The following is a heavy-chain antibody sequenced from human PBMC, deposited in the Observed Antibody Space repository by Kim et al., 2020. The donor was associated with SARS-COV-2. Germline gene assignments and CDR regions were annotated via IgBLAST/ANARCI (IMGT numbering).Heavy chain of an antibody. CDR2: ISSSGNTI. Sequence: GGSLRLSCAASRFTFSDYYMSWVRQVPGKGLEWISYISSSGNTIYYADSVEGRFTISRDNANKTVYLQMNSLRAEDTAVYYCARDFYYESSGYYKYNGMDVWGQGTTVTVSS. V-gene: IGHV3-11*01. D-gene: IGHD3-22*01. J-gene: IGHJ6*02. CDR1: RFTFSDYY. CDR3: ARDFYYESSGYYKYNGMDV.